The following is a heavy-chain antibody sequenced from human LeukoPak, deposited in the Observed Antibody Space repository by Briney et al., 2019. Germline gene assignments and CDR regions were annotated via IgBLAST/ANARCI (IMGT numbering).Heavy chain of an antibody. J-gene: IGHJ5*02. CDR3: ARDAGYYDFWSGGFDP. D-gene: IGHD3-3*01. V-gene: IGHV3-66*02. Sequence: PGGYLRLSCAASGFTVSSNYMSWVAQAPGKGREWVSVIYSGGSTYYEDSVRGRFTISSKNTKTTMNLQMNSLRAEDTAVYYCARDAGYYDFWSGGFDPWGQGTLVTVSS. CDR2: IYSGGST. CDR1: GFTVSSNY.